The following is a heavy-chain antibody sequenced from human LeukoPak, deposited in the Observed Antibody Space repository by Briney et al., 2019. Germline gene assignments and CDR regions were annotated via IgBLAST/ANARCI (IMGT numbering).Heavy chain of an antibody. D-gene: IGHD6-13*01. Sequence: SETLSLTCAVYGGSFSGYYWSWIRQPPGKGLEWIGEINHSGSTNYNPSLKSRVTISVDTSKNQFSLKLSSVTAADTAVYYCARPRGMGIYYFDYWGQGTLVTVSS. V-gene: IGHV4-34*01. CDR3: ARPRGMGIYYFDY. CDR1: GGSFSGYY. CDR2: INHSGST. J-gene: IGHJ4*02.